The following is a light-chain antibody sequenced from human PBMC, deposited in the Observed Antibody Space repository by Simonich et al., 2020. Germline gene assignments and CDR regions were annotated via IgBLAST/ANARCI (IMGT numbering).Light chain of an antibody. CDR2: EGS. V-gene: IGLV2-23*01. J-gene: IGLJ2*01. CDR1: SRDVGVYNI. Sequence: QSALTQPASVSGSPGHSITISCTGTSRDVGVYNIVSWYQQHPCKAPQLMIYEGSKRPSGVSKRFSGSKSCNTASLTISGLQAEDEADYYCCSYAGSSTVVFGGGTKLTVL. CDR3: CSYAGSSTVV.